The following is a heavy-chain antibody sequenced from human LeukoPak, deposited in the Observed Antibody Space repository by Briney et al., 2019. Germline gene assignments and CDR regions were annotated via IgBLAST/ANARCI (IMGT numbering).Heavy chain of an antibody. D-gene: IGHD3-22*01. V-gene: IGHV1-46*01. CDR1: GYTFTSYY. CDR3: ARERNYPSYYYDSSGYPPLNFDY. CDR2: INPSGGST. J-gene: IGHJ4*02. Sequence: ASVKVSCKASGYTFTSYYMHWVRQAPGQGLEWMGIINPSGGSTTYAQNFQGRVTMTRDTSTSTVYMELSSLRSEDTAVYYCARERNYPSYYYDSSGYPPLNFDYWGQGTLVTVSS.